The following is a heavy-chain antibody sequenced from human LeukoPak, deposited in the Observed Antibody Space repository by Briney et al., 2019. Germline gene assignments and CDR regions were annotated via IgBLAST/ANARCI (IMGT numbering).Heavy chain of an antibody. J-gene: IGHJ4*02. Sequence: GGSLRLSCAASGFTFSTYSMSWVRQAPGKGLEWVSSIRGSGNSTYYADSVKGRFTISRDNSKNTLYLQMNSLRAEDAAVYYCAKSRTSGYYFDYWGQGTLVTVSS. CDR3: AKSRTSGYYFDY. D-gene: IGHD5-12*01. CDR2: IRGSGNST. CDR1: GFTFSTYS. V-gene: IGHV3-23*01.